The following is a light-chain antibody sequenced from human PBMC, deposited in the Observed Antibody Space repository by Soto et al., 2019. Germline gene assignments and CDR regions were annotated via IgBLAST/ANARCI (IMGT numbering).Light chain of an antibody. CDR1: ESVSTF. CDR3: QQRLNWPPG. CDR2: EAY. J-gene: IGKJ1*01. Sequence: EIVLTQSPATLSLSPGERATLSCRASESVSTFLAWYQQKPGQAPRLLIYEAYSRATGIQARFSGGGSGTDFTLTISDLEPADFGLYYCQQRLNWPPGFGQGTKVDIK. V-gene: IGKV3-11*01.